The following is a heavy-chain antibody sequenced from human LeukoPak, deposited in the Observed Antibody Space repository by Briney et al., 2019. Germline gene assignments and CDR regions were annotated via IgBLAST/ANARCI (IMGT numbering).Heavy chain of an antibody. Sequence: PSETLSLTCTVSGGSISSGGYYWSWIRQHPGKGLEWIGYIYYSGSTYYNPSRKSRVTISVDTSKNQFSLKLSSVTAADTAVYYCARAGSSGGSCCDFDYWGQGTLVTVSS. CDR1: GGSISSGGYY. D-gene: IGHD2-15*01. CDR2: IYYSGST. J-gene: IGHJ4*02. V-gene: IGHV4-31*03. CDR3: ARAGSSGGSCCDFDY.